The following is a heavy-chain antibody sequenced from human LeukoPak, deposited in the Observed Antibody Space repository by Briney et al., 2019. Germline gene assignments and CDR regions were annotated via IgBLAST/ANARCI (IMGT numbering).Heavy chain of an antibody. CDR1: GFTFSSYA. D-gene: IGHD3-22*01. J-gene: IGHJ4*02. Sequence: GGSLRLSCAASGFTFSSYAMSWVRKAPGKGLEWVSAISGSGGSTYYADSVKGRFTISRDNSKNTLYLQMNSLRAEDTAVYYCAKDLDDSSGYYPDYWGQGTLVTVSS. CDR2: ISGSGGST. CDR3: AKDLDDSSGYYPDY. V-gene: IGHV3-23*01.